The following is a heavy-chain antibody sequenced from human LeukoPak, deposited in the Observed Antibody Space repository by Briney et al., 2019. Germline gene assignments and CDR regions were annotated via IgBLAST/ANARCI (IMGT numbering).Heavy chain of an antibody. V-gene: IGHV3-48*03. CDR2: ISISGTTI. J-gene: IGHJ4*02. D-gene: IGHD3-10*01. Sequence: PGGSLRLSCAASGFTFDDYAMHWVRQAPGKGLEWLSHISISGTTIHYADSVKGRFTISRDNAKNSLYLQMNSLRAEDTALYHCARVLNDYYGSGSYYNGVDYWGQGTLVTVSS. CDR1: GFTFDDYA. CDR3: ARVLNDYYGSGSYYNGVDY.